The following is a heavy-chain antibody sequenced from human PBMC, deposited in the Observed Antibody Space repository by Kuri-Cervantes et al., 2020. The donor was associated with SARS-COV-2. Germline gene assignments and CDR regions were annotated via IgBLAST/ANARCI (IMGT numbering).Heavy chain of an antibody. CDR1: GFTFDDYA. J-gene: IGHJ3*02. CDR3: AIIGTLYNFDAFDI. V-gene: IGHV3-9*01. Sequence: SLKISCAASGFTFDDYAMHWVRQAPGKGLEWVSGISWNSGSIGYADSVKGRFTISRDNAKNSLYLQMNSLRAEDTAVYYCAIIGTLYNFDAFDIWGQGTMVTVSS. D-gene: IGHD1-1*01. CDR2: ISWNSGSI.